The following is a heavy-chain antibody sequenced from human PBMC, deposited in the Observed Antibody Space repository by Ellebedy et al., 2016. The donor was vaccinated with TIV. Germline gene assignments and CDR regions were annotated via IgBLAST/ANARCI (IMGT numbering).Heavy chain of an antibody. CDR3: ARGNGHAFDL. V-gene: IGHV3-74*01. J-gene: IGHJ3*01. CDR2: LTSDGSST. Sequence: ETLSLTCAVYGESFSGYYWSWIRQPPGKGLVWVSRLTSDGSSTSYADSVKGRFTISRDNAKNTLYLQMNSLRAEDTAVYYCARGNGHAFDLWGQGTMATVSS. D-gene: IGHD2-8*01. CDR1: GESFSGYY.